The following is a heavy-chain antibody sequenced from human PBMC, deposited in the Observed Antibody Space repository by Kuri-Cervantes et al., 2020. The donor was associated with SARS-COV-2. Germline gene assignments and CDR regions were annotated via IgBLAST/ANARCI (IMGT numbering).Heavy chain of an antibody. J-gene: IGHJ4*02. V-gene: IGHV3-30*04. D-gene: IGHD3-3*01. CDR3: ARQHLYYDFWSGYYLYYFDY. Sequence: GESMKTSCAASGFTCSSHAMHWVRQAPGKGVEWVAVIPYDGSNKYYPDSVKGRFTISRDNSKNTLYLQMNRLRGEDTAVYYCARQHLYYDFWSGYYLYYFDYWGQGTLVTVSS. CDR2: IPYDGSNK. CDR1: GFTCSSHA.